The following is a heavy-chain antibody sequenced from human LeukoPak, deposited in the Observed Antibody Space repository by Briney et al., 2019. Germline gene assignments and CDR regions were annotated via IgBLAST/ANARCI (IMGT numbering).Heavy chain of an antibody. CDR2: INHSGST. CDR3: ARGGPYGSGSYLVRYFDY. J-gene: IGHJ4*02. D-gene: IGHD3-10*01. V-gene: IGHV4-34*01. CDR1: GGSFSGYY. Sequence: SETLSLTCAVYGGSFSGYYWSWIRQPPGKGLEWIGEINHSGSTKYNPSLKSRVTISEDTSKNQFSLKLSSVTAADTAVYYCARGGPYGSGSYLVRYFDYWGQETLVTVSS.